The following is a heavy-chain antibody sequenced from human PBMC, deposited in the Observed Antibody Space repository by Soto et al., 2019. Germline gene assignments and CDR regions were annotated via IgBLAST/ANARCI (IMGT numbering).Heavy chain of an antibody. CDR3: ARPNYDFWSGYYPDYYYYGMDV. Sequence: SVKVSCKASGGTFSSYAISWVRQAPGQGLEWMGGIIPIFGTANYAQKFRGRVTITADESTSTAYMELSSLRSEDTAVYYCARPNYDFWSGYYPDYYYYGMDVWGQGTTVTFTS. V-gene: IGHV1-69*13. D-gene: IGHD3-3*01. CDR2: IIPIFGTA. J-gene: IGHJ6*02. CDR1: GGTFSSYA.